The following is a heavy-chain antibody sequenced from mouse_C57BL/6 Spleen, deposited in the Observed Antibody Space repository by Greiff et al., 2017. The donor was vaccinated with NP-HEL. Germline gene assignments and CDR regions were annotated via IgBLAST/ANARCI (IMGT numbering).Heavy chain of an antibody. J-gene: IGHJ1*03. Sequence: EVQLQESGPELVKPGASVKIPCKASGYTFTDYNMDWVKQSHGKSLEWIGDINPNNGGTIYNQKFKGKATLTVDKSSSTAYMELRSLTSEDTAVYYCARSLRQLRYFDVWGTGTTVTVSS. CDR3: ARSLRQLRYFDV. D-gene: IGHD3-2*02. CDR2: INPNNGGT. V-gene: IGHV1-18*01. CDR1: GYTFTDYN.